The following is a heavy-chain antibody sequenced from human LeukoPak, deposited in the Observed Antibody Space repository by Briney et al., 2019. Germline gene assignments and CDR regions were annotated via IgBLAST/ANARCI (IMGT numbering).Heavy chain of an antibody. CDR2: IYSGGST. D-gene: IGHD3-16*01. V-gene: IGHV3-66*01. J-gene: IGHJ3*01. Sequence: GGSLRLSCAASGFTVSINYMYCVRQAPGKRLEWVSVIYSGGSTFYADSVKGRFTISRDNSKNTLYLQMNNLRPEDTAVYCCARDSALGGPETFRALDVWGQGTVVTVSS. CDR1: GFTVSINY. CDR3: ARDSALGGPETFRALDV.